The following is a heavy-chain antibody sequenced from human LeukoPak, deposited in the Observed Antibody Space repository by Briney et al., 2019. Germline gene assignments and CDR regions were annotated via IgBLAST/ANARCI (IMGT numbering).Heavy chain of an antibody. CDR3: ARDGALERWLQLLGLGYFDY. J-gene: IGHJ4*02. D-gene: IGHD5-24*01. Sequence: KTGGSLRLSCAASGFTVSGNYMSWVRQAPGKGLEWVSSISSSSSYIYYADSVKGRFTISRDNAKNSLYLQMNSLRAEDTAVYYCARDGALERWLQLLGLGYFDYWGQGTLVTVSS. CDR2: ISSSSSYI. V-gene: IGHV3-21*01. CDR1: GFTVSGNY.